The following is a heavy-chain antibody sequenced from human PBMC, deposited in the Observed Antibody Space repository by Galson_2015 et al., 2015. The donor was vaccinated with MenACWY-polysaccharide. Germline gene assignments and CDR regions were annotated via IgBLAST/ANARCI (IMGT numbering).Heavy chain of an antibody. CDR2: FSGTDDNT. J-gene: IGHJ4*02. V-gene: IGHV3-23*01. D-gene: IGHD4-17*01. CDR3: AKGSVRFDF. CDR1: GFPFSRYA. Sequence: SLRLSCAASGFPFSRYAMTWVRQAPGKGLEWVSTFSGTDDNTYYAASVKGRFTISRDNSKNTLYLQMNSLRAEDTAIYYCAKGSVRFDFWGQGTLFTVSS.